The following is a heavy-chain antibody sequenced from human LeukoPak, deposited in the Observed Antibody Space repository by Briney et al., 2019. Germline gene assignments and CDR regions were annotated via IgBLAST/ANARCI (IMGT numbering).Heavy chain of an antibody. D-gene: IGHD4-11*01. CDR3: ARGATVTRGWFDP. J-gene: IGHJ5*02. Sequence: QAGGSLRLSCAASGFTFSSYWMHWVRQAPGKGLAWVSRINGDGSSIIYADSVKGRFTISRDNAKNTLYLQMNSLRAEDTAVFYCARGATVTRGWFDPWGQGTLVTVSS. CDR2: INGDGSSI. V-gene: IGHV3-74*01. CDR1: GFTFSSYW.